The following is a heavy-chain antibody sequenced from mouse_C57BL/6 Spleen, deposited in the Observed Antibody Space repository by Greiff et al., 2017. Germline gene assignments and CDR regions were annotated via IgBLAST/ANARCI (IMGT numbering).Heavy chain of an antibody. J-gene: IGHJ3*01. CDR1: GFTFTSYW. D-gene: IGHD2-2*01. V-gene: IGHV1-53*01. CDR3: AREDYGYDSWFAY. CDR2: INPSNGGT. Sequence: QVQLQQSGTELVKPGASVKLSCKASGFTFTSYWMHWVKQRPGQGLEWIGNINPSNGGTNYNEKFKSKATLTVDKSSSTAYMQLSSLTSEDSAVYYCAREDYGYDSWFAYWGQGTLVTVSA.